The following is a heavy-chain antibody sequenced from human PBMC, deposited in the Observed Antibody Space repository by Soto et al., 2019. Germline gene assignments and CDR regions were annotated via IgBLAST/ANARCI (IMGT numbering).Heavy chain of an antibody. Sequence: PGGSLRLPCAASGFTFSNYAMGWVRQAPGKGLEWVSAIGGGGGSTYYADPVKGRFTISRDNSKNTLYLQMNSLRAEDTAVYYCAHLLRNFDWPTPRDYYYYGMDVWGQGTTVTVSS. CDR2: IGGGGGST. D-gene: IGHD3-9*01. V-gene: IGHV3-23*01. J-gene: IGHJ6*02. CDR1: GFTFSNYA. CDR3: AHLLRNFDWPTPRDYYYYGMDV.